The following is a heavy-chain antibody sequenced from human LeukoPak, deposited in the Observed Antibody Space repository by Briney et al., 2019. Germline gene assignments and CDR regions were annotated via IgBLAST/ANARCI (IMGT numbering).Heavy chain of an antibody. Sequence: GGSLRLSCAASGFTVSSNYMSWVRQAPGKGLEWVSVIYSGGSTYYADSVKGRFTISRDNSKNTLYLQMSSLSVEDTAVYYCVKGRCEAHPYSSGTVWGQGALVTVSS. D-gene: IGHD3-10*01. CDR1: GFTVSSNY. CDR3: VKGRCEAHPYSSGTV. V-gene: IGHV3-53*01. CDR2: IYSGGST. J-gene: IGHJ4*02.